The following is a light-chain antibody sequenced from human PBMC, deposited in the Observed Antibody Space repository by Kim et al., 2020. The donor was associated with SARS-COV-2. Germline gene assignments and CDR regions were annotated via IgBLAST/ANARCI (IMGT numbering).Light chain of an antibody. CDR1: QGISNY. V-gene: IGKV1-17*03. Sequence: SASVGDTVTITCRASQGISNYLAWFQQKPGKVPKRLIYAASSLQNGVPSRFSGSRSGTEFTLTIISLQPEDSATYYCLQYNTDPYTFGQGTKLEI. CDR3: LQYNTDPYT. CDR2: AAS. J-gene: IGKJ2*01.